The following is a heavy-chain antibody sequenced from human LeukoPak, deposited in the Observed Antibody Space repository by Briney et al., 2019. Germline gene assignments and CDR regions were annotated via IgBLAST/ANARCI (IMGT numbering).Heavy chain of an antibody. J-gene: IGHJ4*02. CDR3: ARWSGSYFDY. V-gene: IGHV4-39*01. CDR2: IYYSGST. D-gene: IGHD1-26*01. CDR1: GGSISSGSYY. Sequence: WKTLSLTCTVSGGSISSGSYYWGWIRQPPGKGLEWIGSIYYSGSTYYNPSLKSRVTISVDTSKNQFSLKLSSVTAADTAVYYCARWSGSYFDYWGQGTLVTVSS.